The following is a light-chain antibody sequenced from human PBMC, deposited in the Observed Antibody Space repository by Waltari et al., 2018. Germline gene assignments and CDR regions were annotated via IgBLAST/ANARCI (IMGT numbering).Light chain of an antibody. J-gene: IGKJ1*01. V-gene: IGKV3-20*01. Sequence: DIVLTQSPGTLSLSPGDRATLSCRAGQSVGRSLAWYQQKPGQAPRLLIYGASSRATAIPDRFSCSGSGTDFSLTISRLEPDFAGYYCQPYVRLPATFGQGTKVEIK. CDR3: QPYVRLPAT. CDR1: QSVGRS. CDR2: GAS.